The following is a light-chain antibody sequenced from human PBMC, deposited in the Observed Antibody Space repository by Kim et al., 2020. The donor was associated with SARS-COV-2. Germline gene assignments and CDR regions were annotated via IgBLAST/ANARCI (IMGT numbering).Light chain of an antibody. Sequence: AVGQTVMITCQGGSLRSYYASWYQQKPGQAPVLVSYGKNNRPSGIPDRFSGSSSGNTASLTITGAQAEDEADYYCNSRDSSGNHVVFGGGTQLTVL. CDR3: NSRDSSGNHVV. V-gene: IGLV3-19*01. CDR1: SLRSYY. CDR2: GKN. J-gene: IGLJ2*01.